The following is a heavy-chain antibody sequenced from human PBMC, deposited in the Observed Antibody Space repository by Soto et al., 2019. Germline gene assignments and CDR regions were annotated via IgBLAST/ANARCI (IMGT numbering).Heavy chain of an antibody. Sequence: PGGALRLSVAASEFTFSSDPMSWVRQAPGKGLEWVSAISGSGGSTYYADSVKGRFTISRDNSKNTLYLQMNSLRAEDTAVYYCAKDRPATGSRYYYYGMDVWGHGTTVTVSS. V-gene: IGHV3-23*01. CDR3: AKDRPATGSRYYYYGMDV. J-gene: IGHJ6*02. D-gene: IGHD5-12*01. CDR1: EFTFSSDP. CDR2: ISGSGGST.